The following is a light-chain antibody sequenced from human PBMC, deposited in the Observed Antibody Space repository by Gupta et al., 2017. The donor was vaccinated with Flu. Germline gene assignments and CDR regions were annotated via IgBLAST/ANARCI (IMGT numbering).Light chain of an antibody. J-gene: IGKJ1*01. CDR3: MQSGHRPWA. CDR1: QCLVYSVGNTY. Sequence: LCQPASMSGRASQCLVYSVGNTYVHWFQQSPGQSPRLRIYLVSYRDWEVPYRFSGSGSGTDFTLEISRVESEDAGFYFCMQSGHRPWAFGRGTTVEIK. CDR2: LVS. V-gene: IGKV2-30*01.